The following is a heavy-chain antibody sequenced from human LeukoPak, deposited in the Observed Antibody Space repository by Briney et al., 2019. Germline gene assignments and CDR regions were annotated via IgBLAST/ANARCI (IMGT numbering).Heavy chain of an antibody. D-gene: IGHD6-13*01. J-gene: IGHJ4*02. Sequence: GESLKISCKGSGYRFTSYWIGWVRQMPGKGLEWMGIIYPGDSDTRYNPSFQGQVTISADKSISTAYLQWSSLKASDTAVYYCARRAYTSSWYFGYFDFWGQGTLVTVSS. V-gene: IGHV5-51*01. CDR1: GYRFTSYW. CDR3: ARRAYTSSWYFGYFDF. CDR2: IYPGDSDT.